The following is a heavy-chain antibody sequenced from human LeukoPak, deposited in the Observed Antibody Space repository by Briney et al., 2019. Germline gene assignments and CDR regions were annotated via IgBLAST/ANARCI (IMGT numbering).Heavy chain of an antibody. Sequence: GGSLRLSCAASGFTFSSYSMNWVRQAPGKGLEWVSSISSSSSYIYYADSVKGRFTISRDNAKNSLYLQMNSLRDEDTAVYYCARCLGELSLTPGKFDYWGQGILVTVSS. D-gene: IGHD3-16*02. CDR2: ISSSSSYI. V-gene: IGHV3-21*01. CDR1: GFTFSSYS. J-gene: IGHJ4*02. CDR3: ARCLGELSLTPGKFDY.